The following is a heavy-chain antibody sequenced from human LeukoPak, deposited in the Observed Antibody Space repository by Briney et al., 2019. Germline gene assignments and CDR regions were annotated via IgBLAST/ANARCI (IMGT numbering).Heavy chain of an antibody. CDR3: ATLKR. Sequence: SETPSFTCAVYGGSFSGYYWSWIRQPPGKGLEWIGEINHSGSTNYNPSLKSRVTISGDTSKNQFSLKLSPVTAADTAVYYCATLKRWGQGTLVTVSS. J-gene: IGHJ4*02. CDR2: INHSGST. CDR1: GGSFSGYY. V-gene: IGHV4-34*01.